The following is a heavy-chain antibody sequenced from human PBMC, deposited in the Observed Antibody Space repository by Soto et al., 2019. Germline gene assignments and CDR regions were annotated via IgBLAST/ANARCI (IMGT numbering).Heavy chain of an antibody. D-gene: IGHD6-19*01. Sequence: EVQLVESGGGMVRPGGSLRLSCATSGFTFDDYGMSWVRQVPGEGLQWVSSINWSGGNTGYADSVRGRFTISRDNAKTSLYLQMNSLRAGDTALYYCVRGKWLEDYYGMDVWGQGTTVTVSS. CDR2: INWSGGNT. CDR3: VRGKWLEDYYGMDV. J-gene: IGHJ6*02. CDR1: GFTFDDYG. V-gene: IGHV3-20*04.